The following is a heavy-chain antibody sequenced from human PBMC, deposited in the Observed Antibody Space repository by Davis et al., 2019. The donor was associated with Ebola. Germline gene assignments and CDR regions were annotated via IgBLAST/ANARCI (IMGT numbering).Heavy chain of an antibody. Sequence: GESLKISCAASGFTFSSYSMNWVRQAPGKGLEWVSSISSSSSYIYYADSVKGRFTISRDNSKNTLYLQMNSLRAEDTAVYYCARSFTLRSPPHYWGQGTLVTVSS. CDR3: ARSFTLRSPPHY. CDR2: ISSSSSYI. D-gene: IGHD5-12*01. J-gene: IGHJ4*02. CDR1: GFTFSSYS. V-gene: IGHV3-21*01.